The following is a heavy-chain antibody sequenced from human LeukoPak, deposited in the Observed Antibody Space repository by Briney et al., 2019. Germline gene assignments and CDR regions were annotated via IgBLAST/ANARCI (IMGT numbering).Heavy chain of an antibody. Sequence: ASVKVPCKASGYTFTSYGISWVRQAPGQGLEWMGWISAYNGNTNYAQKLQGRVTMTTDTSTSTAYMELRSLRSDDTAVYYCARADYGDYITPFDYWGQGTLVTVSS. CDR2: ISAYNGNT. D-gene: IGHD4-17*01. CDR3: ARADYGDYITPFDY. J-gene: IGHJ4*02. CDR1: GYTFTSYG. V-gene: IGHV1-18*01.